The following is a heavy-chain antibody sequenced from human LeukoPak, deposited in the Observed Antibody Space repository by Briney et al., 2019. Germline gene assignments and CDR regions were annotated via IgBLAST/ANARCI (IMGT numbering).Heavy chain of an antibody. D-gene: IGHD3-3*01. V-gene: IGHV4-59*01. CDR2: IYYSGST. Sequence: PSETLSLTCTVSGGSISSYYWSWIRQPPGKGLEWIGYIYYSGSTNYNPSLKSRVTISVDTSKNQFSLKLSSVTAADTAVYYCARADYDFWSGHYWGHFDYWGQGTLVTVSS. J-gene: IGHJ4*02. CDR3: ARADYDFWSGHYWGHFDY. CDR1: GGSISSYY.